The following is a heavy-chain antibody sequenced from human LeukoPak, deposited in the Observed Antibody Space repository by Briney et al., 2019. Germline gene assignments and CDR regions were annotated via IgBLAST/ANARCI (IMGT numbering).Heavy chain of an antibody. CDR3: TTSSWYAKGRY. Sequence: PGGSLRLSCAASGSTFSNAWMSWVRQAPGKGLEWVGRIKSKTDGGTTDYAAPVKGRFTISRDDSKNTLYLQMNSLKTEDTAVYYCTTSSWYAKGRYWGQGTLVTVSS. J-gene: IGHJ4*02. V-gene: IGHV3-15*01. CDR1: GSTFSNAW. D-gene: IGHD6-13*01. CDR2: IKSKTDGGTT.